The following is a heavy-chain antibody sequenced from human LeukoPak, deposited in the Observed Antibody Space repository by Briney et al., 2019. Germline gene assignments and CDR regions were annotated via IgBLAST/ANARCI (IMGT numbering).Heavy chain of an antibody. D-gene: IGHD2-2*02. J-gene: IGHJ5*02. V-gene: IGHV4-31*03. CDR3: ARDRGPLGYCGSTSCYSSWFDP. CDR2: IYYSGST. Sequence: PSETLSLTCTVSGGSISSGGYYWSWIRQHPGKGLEWIGYIYYSGSTYYNPSLKSRVTISVDTSKNHFSLKLNSVTAADTAVYYCARDRGPLGYCGSTSCYSSWFDPWGQGTLVTVSS. CDR1: GGSISSGGYY.